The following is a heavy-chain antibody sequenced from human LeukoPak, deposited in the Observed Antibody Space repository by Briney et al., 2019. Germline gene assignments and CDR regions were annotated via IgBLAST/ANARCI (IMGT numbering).Heavy chain of an antibody. J-gene: IGHJ6*02. CDR2: IYYCGST. V-gene: IGHV4-59*01. Sequence: SETLSLTCTVSGGPISSYYWIWIRQPPGKGLEWIGYIYYCGSTNYNPSLKSRVTISVDTSKNQFALKLSSVTAADTAVYYCARASSSWDYYYYYGMDVWGQGTTVTVSS. CDR1: GGPISSYY. D-gene: IGHD6-13*01. CDR3: ARASSSWDYYYYYGMDV.